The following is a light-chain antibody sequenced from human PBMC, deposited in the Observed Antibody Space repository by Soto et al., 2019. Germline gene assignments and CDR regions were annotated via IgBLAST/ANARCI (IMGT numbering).Light chain of an antibody. CDR2: DAS. V-gene: IGKV1-5*01. CDR1: QSISSW. Sequence: DSQMTQSPPTLSATVGDRVTITCRASQSISSWLAWYQQKAGKAPKLLIYDASSLESGVPSRFSGSGSGTEFTLTISSLQPDDFATYFCQQYRIYWTFGQGTKVDIK. CDR3: QQYRIYWT. J-gene: IGKJ1*01.